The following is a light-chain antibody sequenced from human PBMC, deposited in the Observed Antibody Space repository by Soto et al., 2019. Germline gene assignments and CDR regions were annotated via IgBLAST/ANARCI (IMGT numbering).Light chain of an antibody. CDR1: QSIRSY. V-gene: IGKV1-39*01. J-gene: IGKJ4*01. CDR2: AAS. CDR3: QQTSSTPT. Sequence: DIQLTQSPSSLSASVGDRVTIPCRASQSIRSYLNWYQQKPGKAPKLLIYAASSLQTGVSSRLSGSGSGTVFTLTIRNLQPEDFATYYCQQTSSTPTFGGGTKVDIK.